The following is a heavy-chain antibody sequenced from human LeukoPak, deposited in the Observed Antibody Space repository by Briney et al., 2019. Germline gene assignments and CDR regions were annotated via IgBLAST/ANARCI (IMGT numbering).Heavy chain of an antibody. D-gene: IGHD2-21*01. Sequence: SETLSLTCTASGGSISSSSYYWGWIRQPPGKGLEWIGSIYYSGSTYYNPSLKSRVTISVDTSKNQLSLKLSSVTAADTAVYYCAADRAYCGGDCYWYFDLWGRGTLVTVSS. CDR2: IYYSGST. CDR1: GGSISSSSYY. V-gene: IGHV4-39*07. CDR3: AADRAYCGGDCYWYFDL. J-gene: IGHJ2*01.